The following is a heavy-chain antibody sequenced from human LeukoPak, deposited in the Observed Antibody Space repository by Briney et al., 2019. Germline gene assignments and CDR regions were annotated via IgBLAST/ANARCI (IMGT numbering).Heavy chain of an antibody. V-gene: IGHV3-30-3*01. D-gene: IGHD3-9*01. Sequence: PGGSLRLSCAASGFTFDDYAMHWVRQAPGKGLEWVAVISYDGSNKYYADSVKGRFTISRDNSKNTLYLQMNSLRAEDTAVYYCAKDLGGTGYDYWDQGTLVTVSS. CDR3: AKDLGGTGYDY. CDR2: ISYDGSNK. J-gene: IGHJ4*02. CDR1: GFTFDDYA.